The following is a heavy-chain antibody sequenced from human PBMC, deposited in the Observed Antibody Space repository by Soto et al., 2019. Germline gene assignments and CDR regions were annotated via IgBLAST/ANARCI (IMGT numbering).Heavy chain of an antibody. V-gene: IGHV4-39*01. J-gene: IGHJ6*02. CDR2: IYYSGST. CDR3: ACIFSGGYGYGFYYYGMDV. CDR1: GDSIRSSSY. D-gene: IGHD5-18*01. Sequence: SETLSLTCTVSGDSIRSSSYWGWIRQPPGKGMEWIGSIYYSGSTYYNPSLKSRVTISVDTSKNQFSLKLSSVTAADTAVYYCACIFSGGYGYGFYYYGMDVWGQGTTVTVS.